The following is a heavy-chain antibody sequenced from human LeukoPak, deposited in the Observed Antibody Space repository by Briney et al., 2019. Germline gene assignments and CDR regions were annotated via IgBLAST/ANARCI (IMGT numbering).Heavy chain of an antibody. CDR3: ARNYYDSSGYPDAFDI. CDR2: INHSGST. Sequence: SETLSLTSAVYGGSFSGYYWIWIRQPPGKGLEGSGEINHSGSTNYNPSLKSRVTISVDTSKNQFSLKLSSVTAADTAVYYCARNYYDSSGYPDAFDIWGQGTMVTVSS. CDR1: GGSFSGYY. V-gene: IGHV4-34*01. D-gene: IGHD3-22*01. J-gene: IGHJ3*02.